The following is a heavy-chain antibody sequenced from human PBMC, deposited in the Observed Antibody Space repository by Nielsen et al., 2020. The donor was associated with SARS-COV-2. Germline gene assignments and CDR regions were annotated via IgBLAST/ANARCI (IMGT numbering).Heavy chain of an antibody. J-gene: IGHJ5*02. CDR3: ARDRTGYYDFWSGYYRRYWFDP. V-gene: IGHV1-69*06. D-gene: IGHD3-3*01. Sequence: SVNVSCKASGGTFSNYAISWVRQAPGQGLEGMGGIIPIFGTANYAQKFQGRVTITADKSTSTAYMELSSLRSEDTAVYYCARDRTGYYDFWSGYYRRYWFDPWGQGTLVTVSS. CDR1: GGTFSNYA. CDR2: IIPIFGTA.